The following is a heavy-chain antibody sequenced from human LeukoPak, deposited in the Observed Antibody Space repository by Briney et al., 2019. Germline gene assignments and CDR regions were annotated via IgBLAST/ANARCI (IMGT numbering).Heavy chain of an antibody. CDR2: IYTSGST. CDR1: GASISSGSYF. CDR3: ARNDILTGYCFDY. Sequence: SSETLSLTCTVSGASISSGSYFWSWLRQPAGKGLEWIGRIYTSGSTNYNPSLKSRFTISVDTSKNQFSLKLSSVTAADTAVYYCARNDILTGYCFDYWGQGTLGTVSS. V-gene: IGHV4-61*02. D-gene: IGHD3-9*01. J-gene: IGHJ4*02.